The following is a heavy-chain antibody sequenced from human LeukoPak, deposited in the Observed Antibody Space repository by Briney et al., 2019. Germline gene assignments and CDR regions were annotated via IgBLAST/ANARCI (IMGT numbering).Heavy chain of an antibody. D-gene: IGHD6-13*01. CDR1: GFTFSSYS. J-gene: IGHJ6*03. CDR2: ISSSSSTI. Sequence: GGSLRLSCAASGFTFSSYSMNWVRQAPGKGLEWVSYISSSSSTIYYADSVKGRFTISRDNAKNSLYLQMNSLRAEDTAVYYSARAADPRGYYYYMDVWGKGATVTVSS. CDR3: ARAADPRGYYYYMDV. V-gene: IGHV3-48*01.